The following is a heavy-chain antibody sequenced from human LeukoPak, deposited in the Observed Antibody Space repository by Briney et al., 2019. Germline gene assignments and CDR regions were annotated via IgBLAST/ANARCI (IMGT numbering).Heavy chain of an antibody. D-gene: IGHD2-2*01. J-gene: IGHJ5*02. V-gene: IGHV4-34*01. CDR3: ATTPGGYCSSTNCYGEAP. CDR1: GGSFSVYY. Sequence: SETLSLTCAVYGGSFSVYYWSWIRQPPGKGLEWIGEINHSGSTNYNPSLKSRVTISVDTPRNQFSLKLSSVTAADTAVYYCATTPGGYCSSTNCYGEAPWGQGTLVTVSS. CDR2: INHSGST.